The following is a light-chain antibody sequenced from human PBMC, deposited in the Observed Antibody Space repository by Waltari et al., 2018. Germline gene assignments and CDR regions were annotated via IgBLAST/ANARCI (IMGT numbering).Light chain of an antibody. J-gene: IGLJ2*01. CDR1: SSDVGNYNL. CDR3: CAYAGISTFVI. V-gene: IGLV2-23*02. Sequence: QSALTQPASVSGSPGQSITISCTGTSSDVGNYNLVSWYQQHPGKAPKRMIYEVSKRPSGASNRVFGARSGNTASLTISGLQAEDEADYYCCAYAGISTFVIFGGGTKVTVL. CDR2: EVS.